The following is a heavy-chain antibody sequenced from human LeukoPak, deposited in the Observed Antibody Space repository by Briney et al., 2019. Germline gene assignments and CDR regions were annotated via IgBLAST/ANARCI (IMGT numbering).Heavy chain of an antibody. V-gene: IGHV3-23*01. CDR2: ISGSGDIT. CDR1: GFTFTSYA. D-gene: IGHD1-26*01. Sequence: GGSLRLSCAGSGFTFTSYAMSWVRQAPGKGLEWVSAISGSGDITYYADSVKGRFTISRDNSKNTLYLQMNSLRAEDTAVYYCAKVAEVGATGYYYYMDVWGKGTTVTISS. J-gene: IGHJ6*03. CDR3: AKVAEVGATGYYYYMDV.